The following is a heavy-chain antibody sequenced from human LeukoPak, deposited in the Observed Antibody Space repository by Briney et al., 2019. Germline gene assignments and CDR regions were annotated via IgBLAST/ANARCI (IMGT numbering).Heavy chain of an antibody. D-gene: IGHD2-15*01. CDR3: ARGVSGYCSGGSCSPLDYYYMDV. Sequence: KASETLSLTCTVSGGSISSYYWSWIRQPPGKGRGGLGIIYNSGRTNYNPSLKSRVTISVDTSKNQFSLKLSSVTAADTAVYYCARGVSGYCSGGSCSPLDYYYMDVWGKGTTVTASS. CDR2: IYNSGRT. CDR1: GGSISSYY. V-gene: IGHV4-59*13. J-gene: IGHJ6*03.